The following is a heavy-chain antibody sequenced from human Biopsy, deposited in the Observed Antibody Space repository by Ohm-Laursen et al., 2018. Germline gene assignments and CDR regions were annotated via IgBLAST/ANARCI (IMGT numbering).Heavy chain of an antibody. CDR1: GFTFSSSA. CDR2: IVVGSGHT. CDR3: AATSTLYYYYAMDV. V-gene: IGHV1-58*01. Sequence: SVKVSCKTSGFTFSSSAVQWVRQARGQRLEWIGWIVVGSGHTNYAQKFQERVTITRDMSTSTAYMELTSLRSEDTAVYYCAATSTLYYYYAMDVWDQGTTITVSS. J-gene: IGHJ6*02.